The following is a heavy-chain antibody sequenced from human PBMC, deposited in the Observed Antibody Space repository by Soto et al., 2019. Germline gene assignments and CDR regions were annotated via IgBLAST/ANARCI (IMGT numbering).Heavy chain of an antibody. D-gene: IGHD3-3*01. J-gene: IGHJ5*02. CDR3: ARWHQIVFGWFDP. CDR1: GFTFTSSA. CDR2: IVVGSGNT. V-gene: IGHV1-58*01. Sequence: SVKVSCKASGFTFTSSAVQWVRQARGQRLEWIGWIVVGSGNTNYAQKLQGRVTMTTDTSTSTAYMELRSLRSDDTAVYYCARWHQIVFGWFDPWGQGTLVTVSS.